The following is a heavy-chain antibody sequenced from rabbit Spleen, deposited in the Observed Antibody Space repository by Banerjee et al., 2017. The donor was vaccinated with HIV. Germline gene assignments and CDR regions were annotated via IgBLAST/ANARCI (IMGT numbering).Heavy chain of an antibody. CDR3: ARDAGSGDYIDVYFDL. V-gene: IGHV1S45*01. CDR2: IFTGNLKT. D-gene: IGHD8-1*01. Sequence: QEQLEESGGGLVKPEGSLTLTCKASGFDFSRGYDMCWVRLAPGKGLEWIGCIFTGNLKTYYASWAKGRFTISKTSSTTVTLQMTSLTVADTATYFCARDAGSGDYIDVYFDLWGPGTLVTVS. J-gene: IGHJ4*01. CDR1: GFDFSRGYD.